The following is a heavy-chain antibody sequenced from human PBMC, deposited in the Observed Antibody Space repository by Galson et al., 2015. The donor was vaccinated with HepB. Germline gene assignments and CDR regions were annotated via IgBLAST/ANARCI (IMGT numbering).Heavy chain of an antibody. Sequence: SLRLSCAASGFTFSSYWMSWVRQAPGKGLEWVANIKQDGSEKYYVDSVKGRFTISRDNAKNTLYLQMNSLRAEDTAVYYCARVVGEQWLPYYSYGMDVRGQATAVTGS. CDR2: IKQDGSEK. CDR3: ARVVGEQWLPYYSYGMDV. J-gene: IGHJ6*01. CDR1: GFTFSSYW. V-gene: IGHV3-7*01. D-gene: IGHD6-19*01.